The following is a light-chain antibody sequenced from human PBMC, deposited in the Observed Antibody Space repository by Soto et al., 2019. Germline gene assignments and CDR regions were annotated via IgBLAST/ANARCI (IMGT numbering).Light chain of an antibody. V-gene: IGKV1-9*01. Sequence: DIQLTQSPSFLSASVGDRVTITCRASQGISSYLAWYQQTPGKAPKLLIYASSTLQSGVPSRLSGSGSGTEFTLTISSLQPEDFATYYCQQLNTFPVTFGQGTRLDI. CDR1: QGISSY. CDR2: ASS. J-gene: IGKJ5*01. CDR3: QQLNTFPVT.